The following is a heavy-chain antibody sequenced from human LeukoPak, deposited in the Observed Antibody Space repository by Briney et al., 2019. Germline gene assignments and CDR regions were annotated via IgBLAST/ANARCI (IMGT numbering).Heavy chain of an antibody. CDR3: TRAVAGHPG. Sequence: SETLSLTCAVSGVPFSNYYWSWVRQSPRQGLEWIGEINHSGYTNYNPSLKSRVTMSIDTSKNQFSLMLTSVTAADAGVYYCTRAVAGHPGRGQGTLVTVSS. CDR1: GVPFSNYY. V-gene: IGHV4-34*01. J-gene: IGHJ4*02. CDR2: INHSGYT. D-gene: IGHD6-19*01.